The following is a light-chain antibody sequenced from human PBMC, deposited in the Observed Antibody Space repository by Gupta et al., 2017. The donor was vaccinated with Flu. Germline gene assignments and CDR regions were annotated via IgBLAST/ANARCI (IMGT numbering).Light chain of an antibody. CDR2: GAS. Sequence: DIQMTQPPSSLSASVGDRVTITCRATQTINTFLNWYQLKPGRAPQLLIYGASTLQSGVPSRFSGSGSGTLFTLTITNVQPEDFASYYCQQGYSTPLTFGGGTTVEI. CDR1: QTINTF. CDR3: QQGYSTPLT. V-gene: IGKV1-39*01. J-gene: IGKJ4*01.